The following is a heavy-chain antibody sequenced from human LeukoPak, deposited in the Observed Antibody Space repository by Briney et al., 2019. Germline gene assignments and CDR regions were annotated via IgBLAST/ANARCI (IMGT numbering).Heavy chain of an antibody. V-gene: IGHV3-15*01. Sequence: GGSLRLSCAAFGFSFSNAWMNWVRQAPGKGLEWVGRIKRKASGGIIDYAAPVKGRFTISRDDSKNTLYLQMNSLKIEDTAVYYCTWGSYRDQVDYWGQGTLVTVSS. CDR1: GFSFSNAW. J-gene: IGHJ4*02. CDR3: TWGSYRDQVDY. CDR2: IKRKASGGII. D-gene: IGHD3-16*02.